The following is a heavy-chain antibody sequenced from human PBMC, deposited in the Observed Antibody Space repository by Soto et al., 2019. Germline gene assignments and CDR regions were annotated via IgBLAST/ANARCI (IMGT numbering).Heavy chain of an antibody. CDR2: IIPIFGTA. J-gene: IGHJ4*02. CDR3: ARAGGSSEGYSSGWAWN. D-gene: IGHD6-19*01. CDR1: GGTFSSYA. V-gene: IGHV1-69*13. Sequence: SVNVSCKSSGGTFSSYAISWVRQAPGQGLEWMGGIIPIFGTANYAQKFQGRVTITADESTSTAYMELSSLRSEDTAVYYCARAGGSSEGYSSGWAWNWGQGTLVTVSS.